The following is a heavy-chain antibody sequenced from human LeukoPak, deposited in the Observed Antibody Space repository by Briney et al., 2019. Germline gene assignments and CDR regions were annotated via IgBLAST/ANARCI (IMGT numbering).Heavy chain of an antibody. CDR2: IHSDGIGT. J-gene: IGHJ4*02. Sequence: GGSLRLSCATSGFTFSSYWMHWVRQAPGKGLVWVARIHSDGIGTTYADSVKGRFTISRNNAKNTVSLQMNSLRAEDTAVYYCARGGVGCFDYWGQGTLVTVSS. CDR3: ARGGVGCFDY. D-gene: IGHD6-19*01. V-gene: IGHV3-74*01. CDR1: GFTFSSYW.